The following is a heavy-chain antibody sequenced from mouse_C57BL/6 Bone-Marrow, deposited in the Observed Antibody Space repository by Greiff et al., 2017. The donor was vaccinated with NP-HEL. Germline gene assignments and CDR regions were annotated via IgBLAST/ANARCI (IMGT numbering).Heavy chain of an antibody. CDR3: ARRGCDYGLGDY. V-gene: IGHV1-50*01. D-gene: IGHD2-4*01. J-gene: IGHJ4*01. Sequence: QVQLQQPGAELVKPGASVKLSCKASGYTFTSYWMQWVKQRPGQGLEWIGEIDPSDSYTNYNQKFKGKATLTVDTSSSTAYMQLSSLTSEDSSVYYCARRGCDYGLGDYWGQGTSVTVSS. CDR2: IDPSDSYT. CDR1: GYTFTSYW.